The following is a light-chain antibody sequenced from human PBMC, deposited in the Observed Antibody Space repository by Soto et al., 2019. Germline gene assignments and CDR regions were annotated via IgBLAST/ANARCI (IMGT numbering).Light chain of an antibody. Sequence: DTVMTQSPDSLAVSLGERATINCKSSQXVLXSSNNKNYLAWYQQKPGQPPKLLIYWASTRESGVPDRFSGSGSGTDFTLTISSLQAEDVAVYYCQQYYSTPPTFGGGTKVEIK. J-gene: IGKJ4*01. CDR1: QXVLXSSNNKNY. CDR2: WAS. CDR3: QQYYSTPPT. V-gene: IGKV4-1*01.